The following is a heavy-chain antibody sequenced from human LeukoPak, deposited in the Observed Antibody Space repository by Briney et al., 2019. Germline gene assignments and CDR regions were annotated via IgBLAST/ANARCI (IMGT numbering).Heavy chain of an antibody. V-gene: IGHV4-59*01. CDR3: ARGVTAMGRYDY. J-gene: IGHJ4*02. Sequence: SETLSLTCTVSGDSISSYYWSWIRQPPGKGLQWIGYIYYSGSTNYNPSLKSRVTISVDTSKNQFSLRLSSVTAADTAVYYCARGVTAMGRYDYWGQGTLVTVSS. CDR2: IYYSGST. CDR1: GDSISSYY. D-gene: IGHD5-18*01.